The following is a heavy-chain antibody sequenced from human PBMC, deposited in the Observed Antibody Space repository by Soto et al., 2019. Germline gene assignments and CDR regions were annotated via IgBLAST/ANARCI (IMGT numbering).Heavy chain of an antibody. CDR3: ARGGGRRYYDSTGYSITNSYFDL. Sequence: GGSLRLSCAASGFTFSSYSMNWVRQAPEKGLEWVSSISSSSYIYYADSVKGRFTISRDNAKNSLYLQMNSLRAEDTAVYYCARGGGRRYYDSTGYSITNSYFDLSARGTLVTASS. CDR1: GFTFSSYS. D-gene: IGHD3-22*01. V-gene: IGHV3-21*01. CDR2: ISSSSYI. J-gene: IGHJ2*01.